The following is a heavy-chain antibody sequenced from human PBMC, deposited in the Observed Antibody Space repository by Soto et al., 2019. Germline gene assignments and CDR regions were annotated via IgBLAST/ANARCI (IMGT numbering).Heavy chain of an antibody. Sequence: QVQLEQSGAEVKNPGASVKVSCKASGYTFTSYYMHWERQAPGQGLEWMGVINPGGGITSYAENLHGRVTMTRDTSTSTAYMELSSLRSEDTAIYYCARGLAVAYSPALLWGQGTLLTVYS. D-gene: IGHD6-19*01. CDR3: ARGLAVAYSPALL. V-gene: IGHV1-46*01. CDR2: INPGGGIT. J-gene: IGHJ4*02. CDR1: GYTFTSYY.